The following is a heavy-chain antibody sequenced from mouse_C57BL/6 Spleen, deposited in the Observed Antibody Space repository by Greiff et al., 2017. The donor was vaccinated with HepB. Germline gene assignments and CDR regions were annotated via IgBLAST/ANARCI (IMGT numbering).Heavy chain of an antibody. CDR2: IHPNSGST. CDR3: ARSGSNYSSWFAY. D-gene: IGHD2-5*01. J-gene: IGHJ3*01. V-gene: IGHV1-64*01. CDR1: GYTFTSYW. Sequence: QVQLQQSGAELVKPGASVKLSCKASGYTFTSYWMHWVKQRPGQGLEWIGMIHPNSGSTNYNEKFKSKATLTVDKSSSTAYMQLSSLTSEDSAVYYCARSGSNYSSWFAYWGQGTLVTVSA.